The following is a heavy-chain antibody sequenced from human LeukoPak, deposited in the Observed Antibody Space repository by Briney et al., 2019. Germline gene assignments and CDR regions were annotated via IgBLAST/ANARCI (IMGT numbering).Heavy chain of an antibody. CDR2: TYYRSKWYN. V-gene: IGHV6-1*01. CDR1: GDSVSSNSAA. CDR3: ARVTEAYYYGSGSYWSWFDP. Sequence: SQTLSLTCAISGDSVSSNSAAWNWIRQSPSRGFEWLGRTYYRSKWYNDYAVSVKSRITINPDTSKNQFSLQLNSVTPEDTAVYYCARVTEAYYYGSGSYWSWFDPWGQGTLVTVSS. J-gene: IGHJ5*02. D-gene: IGHD3-10*01.